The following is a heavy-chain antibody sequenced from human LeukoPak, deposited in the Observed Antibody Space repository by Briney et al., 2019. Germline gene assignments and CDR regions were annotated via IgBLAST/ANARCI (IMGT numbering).Heavy chain of an antibody. J-gene: IGHJ5*02. Sequence: PSETLSLTCAVYGGSFTGYYWSWIRQPPGKGLEWIGEGDHTGGTKYNPSLKSRVTISADSSKNQFSLKWYSVTAADTGLYYCAKNGQRGFSFDPWGQGTLVIVAS. D-gene: IGHD2-8*01. CDR1: GGSFTGYY. CDR3: AKNGQRGFSFDP. V-gene: IGHV4-34*01. CDR2: GDHTGGT.